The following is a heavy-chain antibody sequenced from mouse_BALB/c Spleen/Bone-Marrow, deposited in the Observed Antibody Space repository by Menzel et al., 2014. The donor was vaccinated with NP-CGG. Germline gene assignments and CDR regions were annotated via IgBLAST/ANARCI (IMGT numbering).Heavy chain of an antibody. Sequence: EVQLQESGGGLVKPGGSLKLSCAASGFTFSDYYMYWVRQTPEKRLEWVATISDGGSYTYYPDGVKGRFTISRDNARNNLYLQMSSLKSEDTAMYYCAREMAMDYWGQGTSVTVSS. CDR2: ISDGGSYT. CDR3: AREMAMDY. J-gene: IGHJ4*01. CDR1: GFTFSDYY. V-gene: IGHV5-4*02.